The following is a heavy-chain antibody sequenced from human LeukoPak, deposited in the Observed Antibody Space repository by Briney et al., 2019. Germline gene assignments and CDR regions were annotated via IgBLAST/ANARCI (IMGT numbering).Heavy chain of an antibody. Sequence: GASVKVSCKASGGTFSSYAISWVRQAPGQGLEWMGRIIPILGIANYAQKFQGRVTITADKSTSTAYMELSSLRSEDTAVYYCARDEYGAVVAAVPGFDYWGQGTLVTVSS. CDR3: ARDEYGAVVAAVPGFDY. J-gene: IGHJ4*02. D-gene: IGHD2-15*01. CDR1: GGTFSSYA. CDR2: IIPILGIA. V-gene: IGHV1-69*04.